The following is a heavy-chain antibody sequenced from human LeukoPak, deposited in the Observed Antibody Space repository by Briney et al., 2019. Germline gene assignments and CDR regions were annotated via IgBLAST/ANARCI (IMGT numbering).Heavy chain of an antibody. J-gene: IGHJ4*02. D-gene: IGHD3-3*01. CDR1: GGSISNSSYY. V-gene: IGHV4-39*07. Sequence: SETLSLTCTVSGGSISNSSYYWGWIRQPPGKGLEWIGSIYYSGSTYYNPSLKSRVTMSVDTSKNQFSLKLSSVTAADTAVYYCARDLLGSGYYWSFDYWGQGTLVTVSS. CDR3: ARDLLGSGYYWSFDY. CDR2: IYYSGST.